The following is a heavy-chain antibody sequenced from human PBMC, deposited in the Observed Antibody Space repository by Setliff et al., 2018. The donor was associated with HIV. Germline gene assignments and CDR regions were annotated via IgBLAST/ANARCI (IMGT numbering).Heavy chain of an antibody. CDR2: IYYSGST. J-gene: IGHJ6*03. V-gene: IGHV4-59*11. D-gene: IGHD6-6*01. Sequence: PSETLSLTCTVSGGSISSHYWSWIRQPPGKGLEWIGYIYYSGSTNYNPSLKSRVTISVDTSKNQFSLKLSSVTAADTAVYYCAKQYSMYYYYYMDVWGKGTTVTVSS. CDR1: GGSISSHY. CDR3: AKQYSMYYYYYMDV.